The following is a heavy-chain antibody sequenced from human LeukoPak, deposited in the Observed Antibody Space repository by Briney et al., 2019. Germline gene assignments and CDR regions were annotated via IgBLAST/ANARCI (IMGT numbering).Heavy chain of an antibody. CDR2: IAGSGDSS. J-gene: IGHJ2*01. V-gene: IGHV3-23*01. D-gene: IGHD2-21*02. CDR3: ARDRYCGGDCYYWHFDL. CDR1: GITFTSYA. Sequence: GGSLRLSCAATGITFTSYAMTWVRQAPGKGLEWVSSIAGSGDSSYYADSVKGRFIISRDNSKDTLYLQMNNLRVEDTAVYYCARDRYCGGDCYYWHFDLWGRGTLVTVSS.